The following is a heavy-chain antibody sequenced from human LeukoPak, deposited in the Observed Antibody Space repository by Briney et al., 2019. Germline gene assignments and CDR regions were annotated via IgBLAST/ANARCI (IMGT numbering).Heavy chain of an antibody. V-gene: IGHV1-2*02. D-gene: IGHD1-1*01. J-gene: IGHJ6*02. CDR2: INPNSGGT. Sequence: ASVKVSCKASGYTFTGYYMHWVRQAPGQGLEWMGWINPNSGGTNYAQKFQGGVTMTRDTSISTAYMELSRLRSDDTAVYYCARETTEYYYYYGMDVWGQGTTVTVSS. CDR1: GYTFTGYY. CDR3: ARETTEYYYYYGMDV.